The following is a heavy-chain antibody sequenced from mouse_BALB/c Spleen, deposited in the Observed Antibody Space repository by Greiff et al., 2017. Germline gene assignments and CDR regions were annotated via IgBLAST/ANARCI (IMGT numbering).Heavy chain of an antibody. CDR3: YYGNGYFDV. J-gene: IGHJ1*01. V-gene: IGHV14-3*02. CDR1: GFNIKDTY. CDR2: IDPANGNT. D-gene: IGHD2-1*01. Sequence: VQLKQSGAELVKPGASVKLSCTASGFNIKDTYMHWVKQRPEQGLEWIGRIDPANGNTKYDPKFQGKATITADTSSNTAYLQLSSLTSEDTAVYYCYYGNGYFDVWGAGTTVTVSS.